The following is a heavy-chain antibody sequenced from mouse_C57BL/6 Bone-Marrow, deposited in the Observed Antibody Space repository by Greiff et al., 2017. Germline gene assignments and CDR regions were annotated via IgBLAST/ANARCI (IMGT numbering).Heavy chain of an antibody. CDR2: ISSGGSYT. D-gene: IGHD1-1*01. Sequence: EVQVVESGGDLVKPGGSLKLSCAASGFTFSSYGMSWVRQTPDKRLEWVATISSGGSYTYYPDSVKGRFTISRDNAKNTLYLQMSSLKSEDTAMYYCASHYYGSSLYYAMDYWGQGTSVTVSS. V-gene: IGHV5-6*01. J-gene: IGHJ4*01. CDR1: GFTFSSYG. CDR3: ASHYYGSSLYYAMDY.